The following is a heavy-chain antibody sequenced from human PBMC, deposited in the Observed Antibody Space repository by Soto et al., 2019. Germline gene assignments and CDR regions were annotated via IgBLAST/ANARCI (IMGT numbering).Heavy chain of an antibody. V-gene: IGHV3-30-3*01. CDR1: GFTFSSYA. CDR3: ARGAYCSGGSCYYDAFDI. Sequence: PGGSLRLSCAASGFTFSSYAMHWVRQAPGKGLEWVALISYDGSDKDYADSVKGRFTISRDNSRNTLFLQMNSLRAEDTAVYYCARGAYCSGGSCYYDAFDIWGQGTMVTVAS. CDR2: ISYDGSDK. D-gene: IGHD2-15*01. J-gene: IGHJ3*02.